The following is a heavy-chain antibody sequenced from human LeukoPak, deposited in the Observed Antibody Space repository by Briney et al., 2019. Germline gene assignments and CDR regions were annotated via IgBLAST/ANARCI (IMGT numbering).Heavy chain of an antibody. CDR1: GGSISSSSYY. J-gene: IGHJ1*01. D-gene: IGHD3-22*01. CDR2: IYYSGST. CDR3: ARILTMIVQH. V-gene: IGHV4-39*01. Sequence: SETLSLTCTVSGGSISSSSYYWGWIRQPPGKGLEWIGNIYYSGSTYYNPSLKSRVTISVDTSKNQFSLKLSSVTAADTAVYYCARILTMIVQHWGQGTLVTVSS.